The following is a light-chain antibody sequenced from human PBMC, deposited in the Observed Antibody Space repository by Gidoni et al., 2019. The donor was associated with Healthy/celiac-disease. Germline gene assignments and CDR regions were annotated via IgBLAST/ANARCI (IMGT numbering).Light chain of an antibody. CDR2: QDS. CDR3: QAWASSSPVV. Sequence: SYELTQQPSVSVSPGQTASITCSGDKLGDKYACWYQQKPGQSPVLVIYQDSKRPSGIPERFSGSNSGNTATLTISGTQAMDEADYYCQAWASSSPVVFGGGTKLTVL. V-gene: IGLV3-1*01. J-gene: IGLJ2*01. CDR1: KLGDKY.